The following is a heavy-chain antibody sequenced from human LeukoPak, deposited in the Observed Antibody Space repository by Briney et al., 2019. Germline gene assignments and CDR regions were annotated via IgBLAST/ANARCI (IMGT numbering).Heavy chain of an antibody. CDR3: ARGGTAVIAPYAFDI. CDR1: GGSLSNSH. D-gene: IGHD4-23*01. J-gene: IGHJ3*02. Sequence: SETLSLTCTVSGGSLSNSHWSWIRQPAGKGLEWIGIIYKTGSTNYNPSLKSRVTISRDTSKKQFSLKLSSLTAADTAVYYCARGGTAVIAPYAFDIWGQGTMVTVSS. CDR2: IYKTGST. V-gene: IGHV4-4*07.